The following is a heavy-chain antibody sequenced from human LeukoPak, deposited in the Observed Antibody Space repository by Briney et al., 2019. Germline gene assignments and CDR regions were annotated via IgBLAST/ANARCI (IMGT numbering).Heavy chain of an antibody. D-gene: IGHD2-21*01. Sequence: GGSLRLSCAASGFTFSSYWMSWVRQAPGKGLEWVANIKQDGSEKYYVDSVKGQFTISRDNAKNSLYLQMNSLRAEDTAVSYCARVEVVMAAYFDYWGQGTLVTVSS. CDR3: ARVEVVMAAYFDY. CDR1: GFTFSSYW. J-gene: IGHJ4*02. CDR2: IKQDGSEK. V-gene: IGHV3-7*01.